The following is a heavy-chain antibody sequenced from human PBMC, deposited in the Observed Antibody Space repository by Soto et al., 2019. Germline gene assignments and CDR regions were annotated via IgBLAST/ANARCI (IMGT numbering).Heavy chain of an antibody. CDR1: GFTFDDYA. V-gene: IGHV3-9*01. CDR2: ISWNSGSI. J-gene: IGHJ4*02. Sequence: GGSLRLSCAASGFTFDDYAMHWVRQAPGKGLEWVSGISWNSGSIGYADSVKGRFTISRDNAKNSLYLQMNSLRAEDTALYYCAKDAHINMIVVVNGFDYWGQGTLVTVYS. D-gene: IGHD3-22*01. CDR3: AKDAHINMIVVVNGFDY.